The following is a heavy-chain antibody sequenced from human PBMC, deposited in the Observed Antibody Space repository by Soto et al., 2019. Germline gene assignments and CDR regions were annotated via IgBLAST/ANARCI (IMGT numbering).Heavy chain of an antibody. CDR1: GLIFSDYA. CDR3: TTDRVRGADNYPAFDY. CDR2: ISGSGDRT. Sequence: EVQLLESGGGLVQPGGSLRLSCAASGLIFSDYAMSWVRQAPGQGLEWVASISGSGDRTYYADSVKGRFTISRDNSKNTQTLQMNSLSAEHTAMYYWTTDRVRGADNYPAFDYWGQGTLATVSS. J-gene: IGHJ4*02. D-gene: IGHD3-10*01. V-gene: IGHV3-23*01.